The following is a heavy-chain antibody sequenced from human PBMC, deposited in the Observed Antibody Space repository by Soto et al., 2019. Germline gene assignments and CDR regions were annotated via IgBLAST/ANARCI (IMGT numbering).Heavy chain of an antibody. CDR1: GFTLRDAW. CDR3: TTGLLEVAAAVYYYYYGMDV. D-gene: IGHD6-13*01. CDR2: IKSKTDGGTT. Sequence: LILSGGASGFTLRDAWMSWFRQAPLKGMECVGRIKSKTDGGTTDYAAPVKGRFTISRDESKNTLYLQMNSLKTEDTAVYYCTTGLLEVAAAVYYYYYGMDVWGQGTTVTVSS. V-gene: IGHV3-15*01. J-gene: IGHJ6*01.